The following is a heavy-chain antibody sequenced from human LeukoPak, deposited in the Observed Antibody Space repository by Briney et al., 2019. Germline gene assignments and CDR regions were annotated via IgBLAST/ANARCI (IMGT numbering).Heavy chain of an antibody. CDR1: GFTFRSYA. CDR3: ARGASEYDSSGVDYYFDY. CDR2: ISYDGSNK. J-gene: IGHJ4*02. D-gene: IGHD3-22*01. V-gene: IGHV3-30*04. Sequence: PGGSLRLSCAASGFTFRSYAMHWVRQAPGKGLEWVAVISYDGSNKYYADSVKGRFTISRDNSKNTLYLQMNSLRAEDTAVYYCARGASEYDSSGVDYYFDYWGQGTLVTVSS.